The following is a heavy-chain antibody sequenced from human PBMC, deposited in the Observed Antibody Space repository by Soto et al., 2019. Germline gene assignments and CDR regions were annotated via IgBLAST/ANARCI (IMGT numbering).Heavy chain of an antibody. J-gene: IGHJ4*02. V-gene: IGHV4-39*01. Sequence: SETLSLTCSVSGDSSKSDKCYWGWIRQPPGKGLEWIGSIYFRGNTYYNPSLQTRVTISLDKSKSQFSLKLNSVTAADSAVYFCARLEGLATISYYFDFWGQGALVTVSS. D-gene: IGHD3-9*01. CDR3: ARLEGLATISYYFDF. CDR2: IYFRGNT. CDR1: GDSSKSDKCY.